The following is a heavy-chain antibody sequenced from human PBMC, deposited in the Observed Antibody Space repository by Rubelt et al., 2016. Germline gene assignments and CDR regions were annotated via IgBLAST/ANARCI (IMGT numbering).Heavy chain of an antibody. J-gene: IGHJ3*02. Sequence: LVQHGGSLRLSCAASGFTFGRYWMNWFRQAPGKGLEWVSYISSSGSTIYYADSVKGRFTISRDNAKNSLYLQMNSLRAEDTAVYYCARCERSGGSCYFDIWGQGTMVTVSS. V-gene: IGHV3-48*03. CDR2: ISSSGSTI. CDR1: GFTFGRYW. D-gene: IGHD2-15*01. CDR3: ARCERSGGSCYFDI.